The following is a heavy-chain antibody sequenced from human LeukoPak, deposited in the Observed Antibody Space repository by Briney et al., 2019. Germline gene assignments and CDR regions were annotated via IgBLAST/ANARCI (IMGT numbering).Heavy chain of an antibody. V-gene: IGHV1-46*01. D-gene: IGHD1-26*01. Sequence: ASVKVSCKASGLTLTTIFMHWVRQAPGQGLEWMGVIFPSGDPTIYAQKFQGRVTLTRDTSTSTVYMELSSLRSEDTAVYYCARRGGSGSTNWFDPWGQGTLVTVSS. CDR1: GLTLTTIF. CDR2: IFPSGDPT. CDR3: ARRGGSGSTNWFDP. J-gene: IGHJ5*02.